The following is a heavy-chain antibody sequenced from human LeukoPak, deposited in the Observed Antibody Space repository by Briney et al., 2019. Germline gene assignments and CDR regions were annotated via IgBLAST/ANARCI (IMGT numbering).Heavy chain of an antibody. D-gene: IGHD6-13*01. CDR3: AKDAKLSSPSGMDV. CDR1: GFTFDDYA. V-gene: IGHV3-9*01. Sequence: GRSLRLSCAASGFTFDDYAMHWVRQAPGKGLEWVSGISWNSGSIGYADSVKGRFAISRDNAKNSLYLQMNSLRAEDTALYYCAKDAKLSSPSGMDVWGQGTTVTVSS. CDR2: ISWNSGSI. J-gene: IGHJ6*02.